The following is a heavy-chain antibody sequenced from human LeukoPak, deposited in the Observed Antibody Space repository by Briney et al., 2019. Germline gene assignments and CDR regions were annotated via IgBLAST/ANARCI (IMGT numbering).Heavy chain of an antibody. CDR1: GFTFSSYA. CDR3: ARERYSSSWYNPFGYYYYMDV. J-gene: IGHJ6*03. D-gene: IGHD6-13*01. Sequence: GGSLRLSCAASGFTFSSYAMSWVRQAPGKGLEWVSAISGSGGSTYYADSVKGRFTISRDNAKNSLYLQMNSLRAEDTAVYYCARERYSSSWYNPFGYYYYMDVWGKGTTVTVSS. CDR2: ISGSGGST. V-gene: IGHV3-23*01.